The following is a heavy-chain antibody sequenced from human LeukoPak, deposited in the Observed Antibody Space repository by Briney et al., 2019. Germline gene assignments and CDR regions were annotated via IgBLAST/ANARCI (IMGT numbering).Heavy chain of an antibody. Sequence: SETLSLTCTVSGGSISGYYWSWIRQAPGKGLEWIGDMYDTGRTDYNDNPSLKSRVNTSLETSKNEFSLKLSSVTAADTAVYHCARVLVGGGAFDFWGQGTMVTVSS. CDR3: ARVLVGGGAFDF. V-gene: IGHV4-59*01. CDR2: MYDTGRTDY. D-gene: IGHD1-26*01. J-gene: IGHJ3*01. CDR1: GGSISGYY.